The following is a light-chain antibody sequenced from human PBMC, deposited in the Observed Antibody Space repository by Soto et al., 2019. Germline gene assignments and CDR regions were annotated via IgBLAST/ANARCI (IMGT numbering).Light chain of an antibody. J-gene: IGLJ3*02. Sequence: QSVLTQPASVSGSPGQSITISCTGTSSDVGAYNYVSWYQKYPGKAPKLMIYEVSNRPSGVSNRFSGSKSGNTASLTISGLQAEDEADYYCSSYTSSSTWVFGGGTKLTVL. CDR1: SSDVGAYNY. CDR2: EVS. CDR3: SSYTSSSTWV. V-gene: IGLV2-14*01.